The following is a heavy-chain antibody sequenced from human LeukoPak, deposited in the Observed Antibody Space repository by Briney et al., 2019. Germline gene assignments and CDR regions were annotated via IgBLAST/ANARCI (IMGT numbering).Heavy chain of an antibody. D-gene: IGHD1-26*01. CDR3: ARGPRIVGAGGYYFDY. Sequence: SVKVSCKASGGTFSSYAISWVRQAPGQGLEWMGGIIPIFGTANYAQKFQGRVTITADESTSTAYMELSSLRSEDTAVYYCARGPRIVGAGGYYFDYWGQGTLVTVSS. CDR2: IIPIFGTA. CDR1: GGTFSSYA. J-gene: IGHJ4*02. V-gene: IGHV1-69*13.